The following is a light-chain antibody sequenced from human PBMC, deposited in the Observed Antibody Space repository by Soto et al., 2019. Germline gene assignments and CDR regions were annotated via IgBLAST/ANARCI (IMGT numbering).Light chain of an antibody. V-gene: IGKV3-20*01. J-gene: IGKJ1*01. CDR1: QFVSSY. CDR2: EAA. Sequence: DIVVTQSPATLSASPLEIVTLSSRASQFVSSYLAWYQQKPGQAPSLLTYEAASRAAGIPGRFSGSGSGTDFTLTISRLEPDDFAVYYCQQYVNSPWTFGQGTKVDIK. CDR3: QQYVNSPWT.